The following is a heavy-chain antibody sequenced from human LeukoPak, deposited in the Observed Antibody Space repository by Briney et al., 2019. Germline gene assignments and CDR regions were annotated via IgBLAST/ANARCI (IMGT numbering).Heavy chain of an antibody. CDR1: GFTFSGYW. V-gene: IGHV3-7*04. Sequence: GGSLRLSCAASGFTFSGYWMTWVRQAPGKGLEWVALIKSDGSEEYYVDSVKGRFTISRDNAKNSLHLQMNSLRAEDTAVYYCTREQGRSSDYWGQGTLVTVSS. CDR2: IKSDGSEE. D-gene: IGHD6-6*01. CDR3: TREQGRSSDY. J-gene: IGHJ4*02.